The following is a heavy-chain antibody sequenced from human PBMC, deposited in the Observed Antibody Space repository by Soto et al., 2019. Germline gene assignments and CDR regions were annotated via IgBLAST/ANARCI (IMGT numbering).Heavy chain of an antibody. V-gene: IGHV1-2*04. Sequence: ASVKVSCKASGYTFTGYYIHWVRQAPGQGLEWMGWVNPNSGGTNYAQKFQDWVTMTRDTSVSTAYMELSRLRSDDTAVYYCASSLTRKSPGFDIWGQRTMVTVSS. CDR2: VNPNSGGT. J-gene: IGHJ3*02. CDR3: ASSLTRKSPGFDI. CDR1: GYTFTGYY.